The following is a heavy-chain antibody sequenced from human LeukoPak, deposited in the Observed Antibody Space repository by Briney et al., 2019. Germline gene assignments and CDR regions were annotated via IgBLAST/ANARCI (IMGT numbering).Heavy chain of an antibody. CDR3: ARDQGLSYLDGDYWYFDL. D-gene: IGHD5-24*01. Sequence: PGGSLRLSCAASGFTFSSYSMNWVRQAPGKGLEWVSSISSSSSYIYYADSVKGRFTISRDNAKNSLYLQMNSLRAEDTAVYYCARDQGLSYLDGDYWYFDLWGRGTLVTVSS. CDR2: ISSSSSYI. CDR1: GFTFSSYS. J-gene: IGHJ2*01. V-gene: IGHV3-21*01.